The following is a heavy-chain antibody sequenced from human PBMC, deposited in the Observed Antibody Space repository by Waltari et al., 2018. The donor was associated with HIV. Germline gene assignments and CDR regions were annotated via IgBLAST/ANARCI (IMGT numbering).Heavy chain of an antibody. Sequence: QVQLVQSGAEVKKPGASVKVSCKASGYTFTSYGISWVRQAPGQGLEWMGWIRAYKGNTNYAQKLQGRVTMTPDTSTSTAYMELRSLRSDDTAVYYCARSGTTSVYYYGMDVWGQGTTVTVSS. D-gene: IGHD1-7*01. CDR2: IRAYKGNT. J-gene: IGHJ6*02. CDR3: ARSGTTSVYYYGMDV. V-gene: IGHV1-18*01. CDR1: GYTFTSYG.